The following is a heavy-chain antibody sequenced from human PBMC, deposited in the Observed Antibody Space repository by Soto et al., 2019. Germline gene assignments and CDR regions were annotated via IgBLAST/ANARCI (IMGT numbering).Heavy chain of an antibody. CDR1: GFTFSSYW. D-gene: IGHD6-6*01. CDR3: ARDGAPTCSSAYYCDY. J-gene: IGHJ4*02. CDR2: INSDGSSA. V-gene: IGHV3-74*01. Sequence: EVQLVESGGGLVQPGGCLRLSCAASGFTFSSYWMHWVRQAPGKGLGWVSRINSDGSSARYADSVKGRFTISRDNAKNTLTLQMSSLRAEDTAVYYCARDGAPTCSSAYYCDYWGQGTLVTVSS.